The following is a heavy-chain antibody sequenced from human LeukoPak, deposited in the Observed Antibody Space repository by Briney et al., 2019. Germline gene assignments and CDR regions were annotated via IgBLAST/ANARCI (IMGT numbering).Heavy chain of an antibody. D-gene: IGHD3-22*01. J-gene: IGHJ4*02. V-gene: IGHV1-18*01. CDR3: ARDRPDSSGYYSGPDY. CDR2: ISAYNGNT. CDR1: GYTFTSYG. Sequence: GASVKVSCKASGYTFTSYGISWVRQAPGQGLEWMGWISAYNGNTNYAQKLQGRVTMTTDTSTSTAYMELRSLRSDDTAVYYCARDRPDSSGYYSGPDYWGQGTLVTVSS.